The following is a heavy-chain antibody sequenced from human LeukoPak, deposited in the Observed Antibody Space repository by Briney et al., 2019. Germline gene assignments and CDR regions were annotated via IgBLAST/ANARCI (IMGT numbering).Heavy chain of an antibody. CDR1: GFTFSTSA. CDR2: IGGSGAGT. D-gene: IGHD2-15*01. J-gene: IGHJ4*02. Sequence: SGGSLRLSCAASGFTFSTSAMSWVRQAPGKGLEWVSTIGGSGAGTYYADSVKGRFTISRDNSKNTLYLQMNSLRAEDTAVFYCAKAVVAATGVEYYFDYWGQGTLVTVSS. V-gene: IGHV3-23*01. CDR3: AKAVVAATGVEYYFDY.